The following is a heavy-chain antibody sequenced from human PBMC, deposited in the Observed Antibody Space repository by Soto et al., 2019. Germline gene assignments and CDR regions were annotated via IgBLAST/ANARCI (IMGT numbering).Heavy chain of an antibody. CDR2: INPSGGST. Sequence: QVQLVQSGAEVKKPGASVKVSCKASGYTFTSYYMHWVRQAPGQGLEWMGVINPSGGSTGYAQKFQGRVTMTRDTSTSTVYMEMSSLRSEDTAVYYCARDRGRAAAGEYHYNGMDVWGQGTTVTVSS. V-gene: IGHV1-46*01. D-gene: IGHD6-13*01. J-gene: IGHJ6*02. CDR1: GYTFTSYY. CDR3: ARDRGRAAAGEYHYNGMDV.